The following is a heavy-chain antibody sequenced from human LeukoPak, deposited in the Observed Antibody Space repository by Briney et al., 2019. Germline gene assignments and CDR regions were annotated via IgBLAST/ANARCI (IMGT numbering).Heavy chain of an antibody. J-gene: IGHJ4*02. CDR3: ARLRLSGSYPDY. CDR1: GFTFSSYA. V-gene: IGHV3-48*03. D-gene: IGHD1-26*01. CDR2: ISSSGSSI. Sequence: GGSLRLSCSASGFTFSSYAMNWVRQAPGKGVGGVSYISSSGSSIYYADSVKGRFPISRDNAENSLYLKMNSLRAEDTAVYYWARLRLSGSYPDYWGQGTLVTVSS.